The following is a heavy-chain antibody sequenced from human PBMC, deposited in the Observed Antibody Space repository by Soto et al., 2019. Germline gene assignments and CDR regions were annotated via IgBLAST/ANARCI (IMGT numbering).Heavy chain of an antibody. CDR2: ISGSGDQT. Sequence: EVQVLESGGGLTQPGGSLRLSCAASGFTFSSSGMSWVRQSPGRGLEWVSSISGSGDQTFYADFVEGRFTISRDNSKNTLYLQLNSLRVEDTAVYYCAKIAVTGSWYYQHWGQGTLVTVSS. D-gene: IGHD6-19*01. CDR1: GFTFSSSG. CDR3: AKIAVTGSWYYQH. V-gene: IGHV3-23*01. J-gene: IGHJ1*01.